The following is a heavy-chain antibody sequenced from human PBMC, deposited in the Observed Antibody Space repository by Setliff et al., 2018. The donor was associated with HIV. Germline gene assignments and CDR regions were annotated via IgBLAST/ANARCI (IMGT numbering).Heavy chain of an antibody. D-gene: IGHD3-16*01. Sequence: SETLSLTCTYSGNSFSGYHWNWIRQPAGKGLEWLGRIYYTGSTEYNPSLKSRLTMSMDTSKDQFSLRLVSLTTADTAVYFCARGGAVSADFDSWGQGTLVTVSS. J-gene: IGHJ5*01. CDR3: ARGGAVSADFDS. CDR1: GNSFSGYH. CDR2: IYYTGST. V-gene: IGHV4-4*07.